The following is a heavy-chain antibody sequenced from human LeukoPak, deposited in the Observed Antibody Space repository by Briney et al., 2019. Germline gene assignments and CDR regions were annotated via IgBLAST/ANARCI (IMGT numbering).Heavy chain of an antibody. D-gene: IGHD1-20*01. J-gene: IGHJ4*02. CDR3: ASINWNDLSAFGY. CDR2: IYYSGST. Sequence: SETLSLTCTVSGGSISSSSYYWGWIRQPPGKGLEWIGSIYYSGSTYYNPSLKSRVTISVDTSKNQFSLKLSSVTAADTAVYYCASINWNDLSAFGYWGQGTLVTVSS. CDR1: GGSISSSSYY. V-gene: IGHV4-39*01.